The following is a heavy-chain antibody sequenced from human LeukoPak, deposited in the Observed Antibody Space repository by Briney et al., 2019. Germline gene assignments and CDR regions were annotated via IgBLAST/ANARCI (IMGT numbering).Heavy chain of an antibody. V-gene: IGHV3-48*01. J-gene: IGHJ4*02. D-gene: IGHD3-10*01. CDR1: GFTFSSYS. Sequence: GGSLRLSCAASGFTFSSYSMNWVRQAPGGGLEWVSYISSSSSTIYYADSVKGRFTISRDHAKNSLYLQMNSLRAEDTAVYYCAREGFGSLGWTLYYFDYWGQGTLVTVSS. CDR3: AREGFGSLGWTLYYFDY. CDR2: ISSSSSTI.